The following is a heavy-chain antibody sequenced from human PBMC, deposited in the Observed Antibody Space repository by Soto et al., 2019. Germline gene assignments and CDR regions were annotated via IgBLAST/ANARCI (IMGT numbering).Heavy chain of an antibody. J-gene: IGHJ4*02. D-gene: IGHD6-25*01. CDR3: ASAAY. V-gene: IGHV3-21*01. CDR1: GFKFSRFS. CDR2: ITSGSSDT. Sequence: GGPMRVSWGASGFKFSRFSVNWVRQVPGKGLEWVASITSGSSDTWYADSVKGRFIISRDNAQNSLFLQMNTLRPEDTAMYYCASAAYLGPGTQVTVS.